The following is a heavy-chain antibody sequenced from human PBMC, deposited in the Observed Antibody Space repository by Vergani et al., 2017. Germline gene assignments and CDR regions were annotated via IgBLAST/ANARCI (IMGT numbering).Heavy chain of an antibody. CDR1: GYTFTAYY. V-gene: IGHV1-46*01. Sequence: QVQLVQSGAEVGKPGASVKISCKASGYTFTAYYIHWVRQAPEQGLEWVGVISPDGFSTFYAQKFQGRVTITRDTPTSTVYVEVTSLRSDDTAVYYCARVTVTTSFDYWGQGTLVTVSS. D-gene: IGHD4-17*01. CDR2: ISPDGFST. J-gene: IGHJ4*02. CDR3: ARVTVTTSFDY.